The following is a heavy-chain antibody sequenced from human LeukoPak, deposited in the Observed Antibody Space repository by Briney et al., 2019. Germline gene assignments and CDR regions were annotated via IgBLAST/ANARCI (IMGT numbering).Heavy chain of an antibody. CDR2: VYYSGST. D-gene: IGHD1-26*01. Sequence: SETLSLTCTVSGGSISYYYWSWIRQPPGKGLQWIGYVYYSGSTNYNPSLKSRVTISVDTSKNQFSLKLNSVTPADTAVYYCASGSYTHYYFDYWGQGTLVTVSS. J-gene: IGHJ4*02. CDR1: GGSISYYY. V-gene: IGHV4-59*01. CDR3: ASGSYTHYYFDY.